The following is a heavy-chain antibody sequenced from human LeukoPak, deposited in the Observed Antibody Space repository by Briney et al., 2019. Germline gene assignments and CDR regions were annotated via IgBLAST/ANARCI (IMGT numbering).Heavy chain of an antibody. D-gene: IGHD3-22*01. V-gene: IGHV5-51*03. Sequence: PGESPKISCKGSGYNFASYWIGWVRQMPGKGLEWMGIIYPGDSATRYSPSFQGQVTLSADKSISTAYLQWSSLKASDTAMYYCARRGYYESSGSCDYWGQGTLVTVSS. J-gene: IGHJ4*02. CDR2: IYPGDSAT. CDR1: GYNFASYW. CDR3: ARRGYYESSGSCDY.